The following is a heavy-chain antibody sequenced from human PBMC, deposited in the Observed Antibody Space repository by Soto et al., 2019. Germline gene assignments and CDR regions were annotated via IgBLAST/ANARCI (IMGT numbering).Heavy chain of an antibody. Sequence: SETLSLTCAVSGDSISRSVWWTWVRQPPGKVVEWIGEDFHTRDTYFNPSLRSRVAMSVDKSTNEFPLKVTSVTAADTAIYYCARKAWVSFDYWGQGALVTVSS. CDR1: GDSISRSVW. CDR2: DFHTRDT. V-gene: IGHV4-4*02. D-gene: IGHD3-16*01. CDR3: ARKAWVSFDY. J-gene: IGHJ4*02.